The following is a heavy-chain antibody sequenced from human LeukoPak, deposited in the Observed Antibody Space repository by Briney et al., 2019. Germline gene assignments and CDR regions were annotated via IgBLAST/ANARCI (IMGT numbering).Heavy chain of an antibody. D-gene: IGHD2-2*01. J-gene: IGHJ4*02. CDR1: GFTFNRHW. CDR2: VNPDMSEK. V-gene: IGHV3-7*01. Sequence: GGSLRLSCAASGFTFNRHWMTWVRQAPGKGLEWIANVNPDMSEKNYVESVKGRFTISRDKVKNSLYLQMNSLRGDDTAVYYCARDGLPVALDKWGQGALVTVSS. CDR3: ARDGLPVALDK.